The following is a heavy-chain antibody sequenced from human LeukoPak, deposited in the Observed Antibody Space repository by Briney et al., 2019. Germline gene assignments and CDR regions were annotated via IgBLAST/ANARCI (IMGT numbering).Heavy chain of an antibody. J-gene: IGHJ5*02. D-gene: IGHD6-19*01. CDR2: INAAIGNT. CDR3: ARDLGAGGWFDP. CDR1: GYNFINYA. V-gene: IGHV1-3*01. Sequence: ASVKVSCKASGYNFINYAMHWVRQAPGQGLEWMGWINAAIGNTKYSQKFQDRVTITRDASANTVYMELSGLRSEDTAVYYCARDLGAGGWFDPWGQGTLVTVSS.